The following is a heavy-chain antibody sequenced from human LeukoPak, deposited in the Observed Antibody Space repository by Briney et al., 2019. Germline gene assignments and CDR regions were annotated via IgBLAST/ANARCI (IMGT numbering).Heavy chain of an antibody. CDR3: ARWDPTAAGTGVAAFDI. J-gene: IGHJ3*02. D-gene: IGHD6-13*01. CDR1: GYTFTSYD. Sequence: ASVKVSCKGSGYTFTSYDINWVRQATGQGLEWMAWMNPNSGNTGYAQKFQGRVTMTRNTSISTAYMELSSLRSEDTAVYYCARWDPTAAGTGVAAFDIWGLGTMATVSS. V-gene: IGHV1-8*01. CDR2: MNPNSGNT.